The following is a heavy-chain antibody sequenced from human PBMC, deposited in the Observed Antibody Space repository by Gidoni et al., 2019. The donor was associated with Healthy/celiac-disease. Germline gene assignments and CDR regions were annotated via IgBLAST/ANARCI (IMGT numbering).Heavy chain of an antibody. CDR1: GFTFSSYA. D-gene: IGHD6-6*01. V-gene: IGHV3-30*04. CDR2: ISYDGSNK. J-gene: IGHJ6*02. CDR3: ARDPNESSSSWHLDSPYGMDV. Sequence: QVQLVESGGGVVQPGRSLRLSCAASGFTFSSYAMNWVRQAPGKGLEWVAVISYDGSNKYYADSVKGRFTISRDNSKNTLYLQMNSLRAEDTAVYYCARDPNESSSSWHLDSPYGMDVWGQGTTVTVSS.